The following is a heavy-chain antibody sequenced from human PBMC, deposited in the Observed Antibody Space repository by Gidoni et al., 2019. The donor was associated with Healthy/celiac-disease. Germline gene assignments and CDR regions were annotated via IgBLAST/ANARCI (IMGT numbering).Heavy chain of an antibody. CDR1: GYTCTSYG. Sequence: QVLLVQSGAEVKKPGASVKDSCKASGYTCTSYGSSWVRQAPGQGLEWMGWLSAYNVTTNYAQTLHGRVTMTPATSTRTASMELRSLRSYDTAVYYCARRRLAMVRGVIIRHPLAYWGQGTLVTVSS. CDR2: LSAYNVTT. D-gene: IGHD3-10*01. J-gene: IGHJ4*02. CDR3: ARRRLAMVRGVIIRHPLAY. V-gene: IGHV1-18*04.